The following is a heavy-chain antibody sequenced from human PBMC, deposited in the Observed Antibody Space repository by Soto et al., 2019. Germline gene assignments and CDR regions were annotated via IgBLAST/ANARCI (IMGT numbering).Heavy chain of an antibody. J-gene: IGHJ4*02. CDR3: ANTYYYDSSGYWAPVDY. Sequence: ASVKVSCKVSGYALTELSMHWVRQAPGKGLEWMGGFDPEDGETIYAQKFQGRVTMTEDTSTDTAYMELSSLRSEDTAVYYCANTYYYDSSGYWAPVDYWGQGTLVTVSS. D-gene: IGHD3-22*01. CDR2: FDPEDGET. V-gene: IGHV1-24*01. CDR1: GYALTELS.